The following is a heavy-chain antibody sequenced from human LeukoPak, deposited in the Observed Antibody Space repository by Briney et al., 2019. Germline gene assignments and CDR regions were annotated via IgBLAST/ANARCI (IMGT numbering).Heavy chain of an antibody. D-gene: IGHD2-2*01. Sequence: SETLSLTCAVYGGSFSGYYWSWIRQPPGKGLEWIGEINXXGSTNYNPSLKSRVTISVDTSKNQFSLKLSSVTAADTAVYYCARGSVNYCSSTSCSGAFDIWGQGTMVTVSS. CDR3: ARGSVNYCSSTSCSGAFDI. J-gene: IGHJ3*02. CDR2: INXXGST. CDR1: GGSFSGYY. V-gene: IGHV4-34*01.